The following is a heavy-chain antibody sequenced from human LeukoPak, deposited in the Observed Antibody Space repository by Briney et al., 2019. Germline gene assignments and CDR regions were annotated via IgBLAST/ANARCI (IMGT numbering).Heavy chain of an antibody. V-gene: IGHV4-30-2*01. Sequence: SQTLSLTCAVSGGSISSGGYSWSWIRQPPGKGLEWIGYIYHSGSTYYNPSLKSRVTISIDRSKNQFSLKLSSVTAADTAVYYFDRGRPYDILTGFDYWGQGTLVTVSS. J-gene: IGHJ4*02. D-gene: IGHD3-9*01. CDR1: GGSISSGGYS. CDR2: IYHSGST. CDR3: DRGRPYDILTGFDY.